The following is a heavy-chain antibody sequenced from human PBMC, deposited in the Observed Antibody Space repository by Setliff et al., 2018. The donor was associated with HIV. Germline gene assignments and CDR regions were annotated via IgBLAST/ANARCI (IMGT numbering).Heavy chain of an antibody. CDR3: ASGATLLPGYSDRWEYFYMDV. CDR1: GGSFSEYY. CDR2: INHSGST. Sequence: SETLSLTCAVYGGSFSEYYWSWIRQSPGKGLEWIGEINHSGSTHYNPPLKSRATISVDTSKNQFSLRRKSVTAADTAVYYCASGATLLPGYSDRWEYFYMDVWGKGTTVTVSS. V-gene: IGHV4-34*01. J-gene: IGHJ6*03. D-gene: IGHD5-12*01.